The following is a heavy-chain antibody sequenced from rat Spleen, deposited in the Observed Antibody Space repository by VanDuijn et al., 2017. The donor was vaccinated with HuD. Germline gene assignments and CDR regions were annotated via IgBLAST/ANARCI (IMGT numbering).Heavy chain of an antibody. CDR2: ISYGDSSGHSGT. CDR3: ARRHYGYTDYFDY. V-gene: IGHV5-29*01. Sequence: EVQLVESGGGLVQPGKSLKLSCAASGFTFSDYGVAWVRQAPTKGLEWVATISYGDSSGHSGTYYRDSVKGRFTISRDNAKSTLSLQMESLRSEDTATYYCARRHYGYTDYFDYWGQGVMVTVSS. D-gene: IGHD1-9*01. J-gene: IGHJ2*01. CDR1: GFTFSDYG.